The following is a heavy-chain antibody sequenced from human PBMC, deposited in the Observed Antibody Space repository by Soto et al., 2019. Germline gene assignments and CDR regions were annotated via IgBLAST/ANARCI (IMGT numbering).Heavy chain of an antibody. Sequence: EASVKVSCKVSGYTLSELSMHWVRQAPGKGLEWMGGFDPEDGETIYAQKFQGRVTMTEDTSTDTAYMELSSLRSEDTAVYYCATPGYSYYDRFALGVWGQGTTVTVSS. CDR3: ATPGYSYYDRFALGV. CDR2: FDPEDGET. J-gene: IGHJ6*02. V-gene: IGHV1-24*01. CDR1: GYTLSELS. D-gene: IGHD3-22*01.